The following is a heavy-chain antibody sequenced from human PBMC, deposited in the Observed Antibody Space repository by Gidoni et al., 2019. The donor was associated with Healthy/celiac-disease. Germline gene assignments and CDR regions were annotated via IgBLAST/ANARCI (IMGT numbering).Heavy chain of an antibody. J-gene: IGHJ4*02. CDR1: GGSISSGGYY. D-gene: IGHD6-19*01. CDR3: ARDNIAVAGTPFDY. CDR2: IYSSGGT. Sequence: QVQLQESGPGLVKPSQTLSLTCTVSGGSISSGGYYWSWIRQHPGKGLEWIGDIYSSGGTDYNPSLKSRVTISVDTSKNQFSLKLSSVTAADTAVYYCARDNIAVAGTPFDYWGQGTLVTVSS. V-gene: IGHV4-31*03.